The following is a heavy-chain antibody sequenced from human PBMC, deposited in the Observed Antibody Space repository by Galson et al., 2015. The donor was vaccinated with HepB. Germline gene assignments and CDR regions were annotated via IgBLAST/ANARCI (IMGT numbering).Heavy chain of an antibody. CDR2: IYNTGST. CDR1: GGSISSFY. Sequence: ETLSLTCTVSGGSISSFYWSWVRRPAGKGLEWIGRIYNTGSTDYNPYLKSRVTMSLDTSKNQLSLKLASVTAADTAVYYCARDRGSFVTGKSGLDPWGQGTLVTVSS. CDR3: ARDRGSFVTGKSGLDP. D-gene: IGHD1-20*01. V-gene: IGHV4-4*07. J-gene: IGHJ5*02.